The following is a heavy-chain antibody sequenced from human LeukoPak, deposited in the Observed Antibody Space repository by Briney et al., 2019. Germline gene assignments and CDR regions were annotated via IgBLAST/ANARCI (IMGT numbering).Heavy chain of an antibody. V-gene: IGHV3-21*01. D-gene: IGHD1-26*01. CDR3: ARESSGSPDY. Sequence: PGGSLRLSCAASGFSFSTYAMHWVRQASGKGLEWVSSISSSSSYIYYADSVKGRFTISRDNAKNSLYLQMNSLRAEDTAVYYCARESSGSPDYWGQGTLVTVSS. CDR1: GFSFSTYA. J-gene: IGHJ4*02. CDR2: ISSSSSYI.